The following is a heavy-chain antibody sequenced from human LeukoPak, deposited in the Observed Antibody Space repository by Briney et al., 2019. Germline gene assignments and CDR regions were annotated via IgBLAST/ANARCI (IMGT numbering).Heavy chain of an antibody. CDR2: ISYDGSNK. CDR3: ARLSKIQLWFMESL. Sequence: PGGSLRLSCSASGFIFSSYAMHWVRQAPGKGLEWVAVISYDGSNKYYADSVKGRFTISRDNSKNTLYLQMNSLTTEDTAMYYCARLSKIQLWFMESLGGQGTLVTVSS. V-gene: IGHV3-30-3*01. D-gene: IGHD5-18*01. J-gene: IGHJ4*02. CDR1: GFIFSSYA.